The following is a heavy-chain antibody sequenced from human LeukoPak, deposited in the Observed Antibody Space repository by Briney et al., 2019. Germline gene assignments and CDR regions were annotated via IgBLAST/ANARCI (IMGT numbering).Heavy chain of an antibody. D-gene: IGHD2-21*02. CDR3: ARNTETAIPLPYYFDY. V-gene: IGHV1-3*04. CDR1: GYTFTSYA. CDR2: INTGNGNT. Sequence: ASVKVSCKASGYTFTSYAMHWVRQAPGQRLECMGWINTGNGNTKYSQKFQGRVTITRDTSASTAYMDPSSLRSEDTAVYYCARNTETAIPLPYYFDYWGQGTLVTVSS. J-gene: IGHJ4*02.